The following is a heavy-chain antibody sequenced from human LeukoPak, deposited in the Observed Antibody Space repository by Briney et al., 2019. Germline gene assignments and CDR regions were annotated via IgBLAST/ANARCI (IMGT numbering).Heavy chain of an antibody. CDR1: GGTFSSYA. D-gene: IGHD2-15*01. Sequence: ASVKVSCKASGGTFSSYAISWVRQAPGQGLEWMGWINTNTGNPTYAQGFTGRFVFSLDTSVSTAYLQISSLKAEDTAVYYCARWAGYCSGGSCYYYYGMDVWGQGTTVTVSS. J-gene: IGHJ6*02. CDR3: ARWAGYCSGGSCYYYYGMDV. CDR2: INTNTGNP. V-gene: IGHV7-4-1*02.